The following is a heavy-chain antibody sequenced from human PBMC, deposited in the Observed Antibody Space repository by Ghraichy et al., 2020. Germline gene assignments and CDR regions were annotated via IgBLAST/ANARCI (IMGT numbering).Heavy chain of an antibody. V-gene: IGHV3-30*02. D-gene: IGHD5-18*01. CDR2: IKSDGKKR. Sequence: GGSLRLSCAASGFTFKNYGMHWVRQTPGKGLEWVSFIKSDGKKRFYADSVKGRFTISRDNSKDILFLQMNSLTTEDTAVYFCTRDQFGGYSGPYDSWGQGTLVAVSS. J-gene: IGHJ4*02. CDR3: TRDQFGGYSGPYDS. CDR1: GFTFKNYG.